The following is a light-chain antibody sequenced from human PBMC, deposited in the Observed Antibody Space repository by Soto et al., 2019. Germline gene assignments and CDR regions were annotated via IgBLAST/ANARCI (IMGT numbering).Light chain of an antibody. V-gene: IGKV3-11*01. J-gene: IGKJ4*01. Sequence: EIVLTQSPATLSLSPGERATLSCRASQSISYYLAWYQQKPGQAPRLLIYDASNRATGIPARFSGSGSGTDFTLTISSQAPEDFAGYYCQQRSNWPPLTFGGGTKVEIK. CDR3: QQRSNWPPLT. CDR1: QSISYY. CDR2: DAS.